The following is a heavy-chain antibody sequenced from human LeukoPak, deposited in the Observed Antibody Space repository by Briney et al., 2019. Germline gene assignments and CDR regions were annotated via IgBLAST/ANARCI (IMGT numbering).Heavy chain of an antibody. CDR2: MYLSGTT. D-gene: IGHD3-22*01. CDR3: AGLVGRYSSGLYYYYFDY. V-gene: IGHV4-4*02. J-gene: IGHJ4*02. Sequence: SETLSLTCTVSGDSINSLDLWSWVRQPPGKGLEWIGEMYLSGTTHSNPSVKSRVTISIDKSKNQSFLNLSSVTAADTAVYYCAGLVGRYSSGLYYYYFDYWGQGTLVTVSS. CDR1: GDSINSLDL.